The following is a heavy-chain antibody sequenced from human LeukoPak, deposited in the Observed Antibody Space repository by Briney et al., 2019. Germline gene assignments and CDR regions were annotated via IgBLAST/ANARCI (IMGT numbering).Heavy chain of an antibody. D-gene: IGHD3-10*01. V-gene: IGHV3-66*01. CDR3: ARGTVTMVDY. CDR2: IYSGGST. J-gene: IGHJ4*02. Sequence: QPGGSLRLSCAASGFTVSSNYMSWVRQAPGRGLEWDSVIYSGGSTYYADSVKGRFTISRDNSKNTLFLQMNSLRAGDTAVYYCARGTVTMVDYWGQGTLVTVSS. CDR1: GFTVSSNY.